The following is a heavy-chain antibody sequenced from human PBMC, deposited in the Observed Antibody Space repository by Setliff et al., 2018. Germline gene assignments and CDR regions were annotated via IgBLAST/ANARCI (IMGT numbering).Heavy chain of an antibody. Sequence: VKVSCKDSGGTFSSYAISWVRQAPGQGLEWMGGIIPIFGTANYAQKFQGRVTITADESTSTAYMELSGLRSEDTAVYYRARGYRGYYNFWSGSQGANWFDPWGQGTLVTVSS. CDR3: ARGYRGYYNFWSGSQGANWFDP. D-gene: IGHD3-3*01. V-gene: IGHV1-69*13. J-gene: IGHJ5*02. CDR2: IIPIFGTA. CDR1: GGTFSSYA.